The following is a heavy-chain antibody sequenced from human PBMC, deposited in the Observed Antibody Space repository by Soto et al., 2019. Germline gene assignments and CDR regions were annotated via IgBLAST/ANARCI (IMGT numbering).Heavy chain of an antibody. CDR2: IIPIFGTA. CDR3: ARFGVVPATIGGRDYYYGMDV. D-gene: IGHD2-2*01. J-gene: IGHJ6*02. Sequence: QVQLVQSGAEVKKPGSSVKVSCKASGGTFSSYAISWVRQAPGQGLEWMGGIIPIFGTANYAQKFQGRVTITADESTSTAYMELRSLRSEDTAVYYCARFGVVPATIGGRDYYYGMDVWGQGTTVTVSS. V-gene: IGHV1-69*01. CDR1: GGTFSSYA.